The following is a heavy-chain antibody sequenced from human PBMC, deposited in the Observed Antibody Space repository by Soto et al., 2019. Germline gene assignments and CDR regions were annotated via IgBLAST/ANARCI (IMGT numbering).Heavy chain of an antibody. D-gene: IGHD3-16*01. V-gene: IGHV4-59*12. J-gene: IGHJ4*02. Sequence: PSETLSLTCTVSGGYLRGYSWSWIRQSPGKGLEWIGYVYSGGGTNYSPSFMGRVTISVDTSKNQFSLKLSSVTAADTAVYYCHMGGKPDPHFDYWGKGTLVPVSS. CDR1: GGYLRGYS. CDR3: HMGGKPDPHFDY. CDR2: VYSGGGT.